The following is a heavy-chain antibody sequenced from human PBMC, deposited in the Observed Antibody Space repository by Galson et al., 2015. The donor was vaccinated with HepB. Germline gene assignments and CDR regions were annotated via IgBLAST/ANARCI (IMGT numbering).Heavy chain of an antibody. Sequence: SLRLSCAASGFTFSNAWMSWVRQAPGKGLEWVGRIKSKTDGGTTDYAAPVKGRFTISRDDSKNTLYLQMNSLKTEDTAVYYCTTAPWAAAGTGPRTVFDIWGQGTMVTVSS. CDR1: GFTFSNAW. CDR2: IKSKTDGGTT. D-gene: IGHD6-13*01. J-gene: IGHJ3*02. CDR3: TTAPWAAAGTGPRTVFDI. V-gene: IGHV3-15*01.